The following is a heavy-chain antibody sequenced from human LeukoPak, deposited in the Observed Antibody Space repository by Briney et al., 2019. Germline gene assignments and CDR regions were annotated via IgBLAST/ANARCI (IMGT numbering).Heavy chain of an antibody. CDR1: GFTFSSYG. CDR3: ARAYGDYEGWFDP. D-gene: IGHD4-17*01. CDR2: MWYDGSNK. Sequence: GGSLRLSCAASGFTFSSYGMHWVRQAPGKGLEWVAVMWYDGSNKYYADSVKGRFTISRDNSKNTLYLQMNSLRAKDTAVYYCARAYGDYEGWFDPWGQGTLVTVSS. V-gene: IGHV3-33*01. J-gene: IGHJ5*02.